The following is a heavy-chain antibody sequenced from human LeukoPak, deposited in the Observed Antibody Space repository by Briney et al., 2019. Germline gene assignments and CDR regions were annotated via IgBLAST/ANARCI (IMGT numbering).Heavy chain of an antibody. CDR2: ISSSSSYI. CDR3: ARDSVTIFGVVIKADY. Sequence: PGGSLRLSCAASGFTFSSYSMNWVRQAPGKGLEWVSSISSSSSYIYYADSVKGRFTLSRDNAKNSLYLQMNSLRAEDTAVYYCARDSVTIFGVVIKADYWGQGTLVTVSS. D-gene: IGHD3-3*01. CDR1: GFTFSSYS. J-gene: IGHJ4*02. V-gene: IGHV3-21*01.